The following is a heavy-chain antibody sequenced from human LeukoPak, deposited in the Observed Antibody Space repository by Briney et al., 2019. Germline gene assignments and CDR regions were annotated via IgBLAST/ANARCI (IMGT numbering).Heavy chain of an antibody. J-gene: IGHJ3*02. Sequence: SETLSLTCAVYGGSFSGYYWSWIRQPPGKGLEWIGEINHSGSTNYNPSLKSRVTISLDTSRNQFSLKLNSVTAEDTAVYYFAKSNGYGLVDIWGQGTMVTVSS. V-gene: IGHV4-34*01. CDR3: AKSNGYGLVDI. CDR1: GGSFSGYY. D-gene: IGHD3-10*01. CDR2: INHSGST.